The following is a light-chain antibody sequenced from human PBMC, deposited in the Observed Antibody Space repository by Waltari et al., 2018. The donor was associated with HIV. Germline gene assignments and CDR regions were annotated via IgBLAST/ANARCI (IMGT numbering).Light chain of an antibody. V-gene: IGLV1-40*01. CDR3: QSYDRSLSNWV. CDR2: GNT. Sequence: QSVLTQPPSVSGAPGQRVTISCTGRSSNIGAGYDVPCYQQLPGTAPTPRIFGNTNRPSGVPDRFSGSKSGTSASLAITGLQPDDETDYYCQSYDRSLSNWVFGGGTKLTVL. CDR1: SSNIGAGYD. J-gene: IGLJ3*02.